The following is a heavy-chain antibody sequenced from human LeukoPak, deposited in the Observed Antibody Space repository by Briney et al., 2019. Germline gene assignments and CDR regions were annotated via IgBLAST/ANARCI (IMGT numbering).Heavy chain of an antibody. CDR1: GGSISSGGYY. CDR2: IYYSGST. Sequence: PSETLSLTCTVSGGSISSGGYYWSWIRQHPGKGLEWIGYIYYSGSTYYNPSLKSRVTISVDTSKNQFSLKLSSVTAADTAVYYCARVRGVNYYGSGSYSPWGQGTLVTVSS. J-gene: IGHJ5*02. V-gene: IGHV4-31*03. CDR3: ARVRGVNYYGSGSYSP. D-gene: IGHD3-10*01.